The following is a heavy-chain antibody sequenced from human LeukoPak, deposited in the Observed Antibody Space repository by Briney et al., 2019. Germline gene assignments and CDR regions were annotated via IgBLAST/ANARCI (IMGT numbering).Heavy chain of an antibody. J-gene: IGHJ3*02. D-gene: IGHD3-22*01. CDR2: ISGSGGST. Sequence: GGSLRLSCAASGFTFSSYAMSWVRQAPGKGLEWVSAISGSGGSTYYADSVKGRFTISRDNSKNTLYLQMNSLRTEDTAVYYCAKADYYDSSGYPGAFDIWGQGTMVTVSS. V-gene: IGHV3-23*01. CDR3: AKADYYDSSGYPGAFDI. CDR1: GFTFSSYA.